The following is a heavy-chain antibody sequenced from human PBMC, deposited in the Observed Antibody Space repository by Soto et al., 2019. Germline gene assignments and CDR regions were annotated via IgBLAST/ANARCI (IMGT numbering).Heavy chain of an antibody. CDR2: IWYDGSNT. V-gene: IGHV3-33*01. D-gene: IGHD7-27*01. J-gene: IGHJ4*02. CDR1: GFIFSSFG. Sequence: LRLSCAASGFIFSSFGMHWVRQAPGKGLEWVAHIWYDGSNTYYADSVKGRFTISRDNSRNTLYLQMNSLRAEDTAVYHCVRDLLGSGGHFDYWGQGTLVTVSS. CDR3: VRDLLGSGGHFDY.